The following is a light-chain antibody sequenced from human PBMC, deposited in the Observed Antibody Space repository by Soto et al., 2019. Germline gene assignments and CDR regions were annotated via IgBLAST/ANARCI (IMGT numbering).Light chain of an antibody. CDR2: GAS. J-gene: IGKJ3*01. V-gene: IGKV3-20*01. CDR3: QQYGSSFT. CDR1: QSVSSSY. Sequence: IVLTQSPGTLSLSPGERATLSCRASQSVSSSYLAWYQQKPGQAPRLLIYGASSRATGIPDRFSGSGSGTHFTLTISRLEPEDFAVYYCQQYGSSFTFGPGTKVDIK.